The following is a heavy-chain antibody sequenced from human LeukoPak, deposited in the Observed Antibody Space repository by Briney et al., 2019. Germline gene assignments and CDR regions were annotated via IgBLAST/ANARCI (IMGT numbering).Heavy chain of an antibody. D-gene: IGHD6-13*01. Sequence: GRSLRLSCAASGFTFSSYGMHWVRQAPGKGLEWVAVIWYDGSNKYYADSVKGRFTISRDNSKNTLYLQMNSLSAEDTAVYYCATIAARDVFDIWGQGTLGTVSS. CDR3: ATIAARDVFDI. CDR1: GFTFSSYG. V-gene: IGHV3-33*01. J-gene: IGHJ3*02. CDR2: IWYDGSNK.